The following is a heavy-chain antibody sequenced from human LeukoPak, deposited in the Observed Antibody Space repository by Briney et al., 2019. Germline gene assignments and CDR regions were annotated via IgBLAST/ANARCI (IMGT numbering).Heavy chain of an antibody. CDR1: GYTFTGYY. J-gene: IGHJ6*01. CDR2: INPNSGST. Sequence: ASVKVSCKASGYTFTGYYMHWVRQAPGQGLEWIGRINPNSGSTNYAQKLQGSVIMTGATYNSIAYMELSRLRSDDTAVYHCARDCSSTSCYGYYGMDGCGQGSSVTVSS. V-gene: IGHV1-2*06. D-gene: IGHD2-2*01. CDR3: ARDCSSTSCYGYYGMDG.